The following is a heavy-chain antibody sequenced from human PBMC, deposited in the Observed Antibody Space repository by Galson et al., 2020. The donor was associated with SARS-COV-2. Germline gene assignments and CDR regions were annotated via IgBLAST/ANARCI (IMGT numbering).Heavy chain of an antibody. CDR2: IYSSGRT. J-gene: IGHJ4*02. CDR3: ARAAQTYYDFWSGYYNAPHFDY. Sequence: SETLSLTCTVSGGSISSYYWRWIRQPPGKGLEWLGYIYSSGRTNYNPSLKNRVTISVDTSKNQFSLKLSSVTAADTAVYYCARAAQTYYDFWSGYYNAPHFDYWGQGTLVTVSS. D-gene: IGHD3-3*01. V-gene: IGHV4-59*01. CDR1: GGSISSYY.